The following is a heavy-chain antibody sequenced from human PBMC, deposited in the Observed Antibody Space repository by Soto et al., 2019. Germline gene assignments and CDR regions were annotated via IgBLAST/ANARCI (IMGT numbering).Heavy chain of an antibody. Sequence: PGGSLRLSCAASVFPFSSYWMHWVRQVPGKGLVWVSRIKGDGTNTGYADSVKGRFTISRDNVKNTLYLQMNSLRAEDTAVYYCARGLSGYYGFDYWGQGTLVTVSS. V-gene: IGHV3-74*01. CDR1: VFPFSSYW. CDR2: IKGDGTNT. J-gene: IGHJ4*02. CDR3: ARGLSGYYGFDY. D-gene: IGHD5-12*01.